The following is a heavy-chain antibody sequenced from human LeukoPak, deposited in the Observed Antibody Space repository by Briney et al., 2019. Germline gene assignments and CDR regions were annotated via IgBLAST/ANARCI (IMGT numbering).Heavy chain of an antibody. V-gene: IGHV3-7*01. CDR2: IKQDGSEI. J-gene: IGHJ4*02. CDR1: GLTFNNYW. CDR3: ARLGARQVLDY. Sequence: PGGPLRLSCAASGLTFNNYWISWVRQAPGKGLEWVANIKQDGSEIYYVDSVKGRFTISRDNTKNSVYLQMNSLRAEDTAVYYCARLGARQVLDYWGQGTLVTVSS. D-gene: IGHD4-17*01.